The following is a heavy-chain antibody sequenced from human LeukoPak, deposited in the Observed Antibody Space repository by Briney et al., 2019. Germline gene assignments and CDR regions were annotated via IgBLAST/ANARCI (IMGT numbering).Heavy chain of an antibody. J-gene: IGHJ4*02. Sequence: SETLSLTCTVSGGSISSSSYYWGWIRQPPGKGLEWTGSIYYSGSTYYNPSLKSRVTISVDTSKNQFSLKLSSVTAADTAVYYCARSGYCSSTSCKRGPFDYWGQGTLVTVSS. CDR1: GGSISSSSYY. CDR3: ARSGYCSSTSCKRGPFDY. CDR2: IYYSGST. V-gene: IGHV4-39*01. D-gene: IGHD2-2*01.